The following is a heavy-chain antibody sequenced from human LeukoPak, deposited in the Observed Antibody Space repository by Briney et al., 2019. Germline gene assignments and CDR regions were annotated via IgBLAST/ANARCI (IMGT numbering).Heavy chain of an antibody. V-gene: IGHV4-59*08. CDR3: ARHPSSSWFDWYFDY. J-gene: IGHJ4*02. CDR2: IYYSGSI. D-gene: IGHD6-13*01. CDR1: GGSISTYY. Sequence: PSETLSLTCTVSGGSISTYYWSWIRQPPGKGLEWIGYIYYSGSINYNPSLKSRVTISVDTSKNQFSLKLSSVTAADTAVYYCARHPSSSWFDWYFDYWGQGTLVTVSS.